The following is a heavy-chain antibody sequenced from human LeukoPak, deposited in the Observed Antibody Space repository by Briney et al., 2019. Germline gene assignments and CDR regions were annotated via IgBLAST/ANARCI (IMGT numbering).Heavy chain of an antibody. D-gene: IGHD6-19*01. Sequence: GGSLRLSCAASGFTFSSYGMHWVRQAPGKGLEWVAVIWYDGSNKYYADSVKGRFTISRDNSKNTLYLQMNSLRAEDTAVYYCARQTGYSSGWYLQRWGQGTLVTVSS. CDR2: IWYDGSNK. J-gene: IGHJ1*01. CDR3: ARQTGYSSGWYLQR. V-gene: IGHV3-33*01. CDR1: GFTFSSYG.